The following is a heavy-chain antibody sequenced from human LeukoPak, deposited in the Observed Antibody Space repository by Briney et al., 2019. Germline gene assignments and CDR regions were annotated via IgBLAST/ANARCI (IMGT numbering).Heavy chain of an antibody. CDR1: GGSISSSSYY. CDR2: IYYSGST. V-gene: IGHV4-39*01. D-gene: IGHD1-26*01. CDR3: ASGELPPPFDY. J-gene: IGHJ4*02. Sequence: SETLSLTCTVSGGSISSSSYYWGWIRQPPGKGLEWIGSIYYSGSTYYNPSLKSRVTISVDTSKNQFSLKLSSVTAADTAVYYCASGELPPPFDYWGQGTLVTVSS.